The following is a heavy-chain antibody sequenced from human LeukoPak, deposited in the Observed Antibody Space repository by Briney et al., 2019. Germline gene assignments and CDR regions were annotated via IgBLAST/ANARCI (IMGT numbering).Heavy chain of an antibody. CDR2: IYPGDSDT. Sequence: LGESLKISCKGSGYSFTSYWIGWVRQMPGKGLEWMGIIYPGDSDTRYSPSFQGQVTISADKSISTAYLQWSGLKASDTAMYYRARSGYSSSWYDTTQAPTFYYYGMDVWGQGTTVTVSS. D-gene: IGHD6-13*01. CDR3: ARSGYSSSWYDTTQAPTFYYYGMDV. J-gene: IGHJ6*02. CDR1: GYSFTSYW. V-gene: IGHV5-51*01.